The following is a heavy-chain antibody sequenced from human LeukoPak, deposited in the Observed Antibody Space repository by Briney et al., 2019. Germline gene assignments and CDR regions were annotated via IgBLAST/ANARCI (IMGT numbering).Heavy chain of an antibody. J-gene: IGHJ4*02. CDR1: GFTFSSYA. V-gene: IGHV3-23*01. CDR3: AKDRYYYDSSGYWTFDY. CDR2: ISSSDSST. D-gene: IGHD3-22*01. Sequence: GGSLRLSCAASGFTFSSYAMSWVRQAPGKGLEWISGISSSDSSTYYADSVKGRFTISRDNSKNTLYLQMNSLRVEDTAVYYCAKDRYYYDSSGYWTFDYWGQGTLVTVSS.